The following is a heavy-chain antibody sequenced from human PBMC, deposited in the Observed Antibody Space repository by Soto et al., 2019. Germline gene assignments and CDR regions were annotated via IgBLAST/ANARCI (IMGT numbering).Heavy chain of an antibody. CDR3: ARAAYSNDGLDV. D-gene: IGHD5-18*01. J-gene: IGHJ6*02. CDR1: RFTFSNYW. CDR2: MKEAGSEK. Sequence: DVQLVESGGGLVQPGGSLRLSCAAYRFTFSNYWMTWVRQAPGKGLEWVANMKEAGSEKSHVDSVKGRFTISRDNAKNSLYLQMNSLRAEDTAVYYCARAAYSNDGLDVWGQGTTVTVS. V-gene: IGHV3-7*04.